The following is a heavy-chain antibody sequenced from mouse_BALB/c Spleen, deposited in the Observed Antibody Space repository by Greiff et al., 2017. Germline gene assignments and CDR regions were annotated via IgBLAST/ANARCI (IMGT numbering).Heavy chain of an antibody. J-gene: IGHJ4*01. V-gene: IGHV14-3*02. Sequence: VQLQQSGAELVKPGASVKLSCTASGFNIKDTYMHWVKQRPEQGLEWIGRIDPANGNTKYDPKFQGKATITADTSSNTAYLQLSSLTSEDTAVYYCARSGEYGNYEAMDYWGQGTSVTVSS. CDR3: ARSGEYGNYEAMDY. CDR2: IDPANGNT. D-gene: IGHD2-10*02. CDR1: GFNIKDTY.